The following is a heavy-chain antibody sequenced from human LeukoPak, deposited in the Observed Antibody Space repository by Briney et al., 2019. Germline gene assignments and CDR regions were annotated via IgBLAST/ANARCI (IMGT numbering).Heavy chain of an antibody. V-gene: IGHV3-21*01. J-gene: IGHJ4*02. D-gene: IGHD2-2*01. CDR3: ARTLPSYCSSTSCYSAY. Sequence: KAGGSLRLSCAASGFTFSSYSMNWVRQAPGKGLEWVSSISSSSSYIYYADSVKGRFTISRDNAKNSLYLQMNSLRAEDTAVYYCARTLPSYCSSTSCYSAYWGQGTLVTVSS. CDR2: ISSSSSYI. CDR1: GFTFSSYS.